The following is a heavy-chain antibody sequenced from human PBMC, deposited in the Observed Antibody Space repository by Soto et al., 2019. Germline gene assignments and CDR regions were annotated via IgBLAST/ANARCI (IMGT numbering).Heavy chain of an antibody. D-gene: IGHD6-19*01. CDR1: GYTFTSYD. CDR3: ARDQGIAVAGDFDY. J-gene: IGHJ4*02. Sequence: GASVKVSCKASGYTFTSYDINWVRQATGQGLEWMGWTNPNSGNTGYAQKFQGRVTMTTDTSTSTAYMELRSLRSDDTAVYYCARDQGIAVAGDFDYWGQGTLVTVSS. V-gene: IGHV1-8*01. CDR2: TNPNSGNT.